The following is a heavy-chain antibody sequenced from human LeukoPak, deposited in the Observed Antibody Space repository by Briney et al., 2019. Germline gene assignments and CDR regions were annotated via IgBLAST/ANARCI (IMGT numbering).Heavy chain of an antibody. CDR2: IYYSGST. D-gene: IGHD2-21*01. CDR1: GGSISSSSYY. Sequence: SETLSLTCTVSGGSISSSSYYWGWIRQPPGKGLEWIGSIYYSGSTYYNPSLKRRVTMSVDTSKNQFSLKLSSVTAADTAVYYCASSVQVVIRHDAFDIWGQGTMVTVSS. V-gene: IGHV4-39*07. CDR3: ASSVQVVIRHDAFDI. J-gene: IGHJ3*02.